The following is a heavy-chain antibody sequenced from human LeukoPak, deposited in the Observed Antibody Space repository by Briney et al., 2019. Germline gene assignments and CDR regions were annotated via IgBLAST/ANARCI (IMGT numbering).Heavy chain of an antibody. CDR3: VNYGWGRPA. D-gene: IGHD3-10*01. CDR2: IKSDGSDT. CDR1: GFTFSSYW. Sequence: GGSLRLSCAASGFTFSSYWMHWVRQAPGKGLVWVSRIKSDGSDTTYADCVKGRFTISRDNAKNMLYLQMNSLRAEDTAVYYCVNYGWGRPAWGQGTLVTVSS. V-gene: IGHV3-74*03. J-gene: IGHJ4*02.